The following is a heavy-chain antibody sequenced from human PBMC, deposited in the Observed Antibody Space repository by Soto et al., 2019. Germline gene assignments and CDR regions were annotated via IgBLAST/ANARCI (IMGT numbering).Heavy chain of an antibody. D-gene: IGHD3-16*01. V-gene: IGHV6-1*01. CDR2: TYYRSKWYN. CDR1: GDSVSGNSAA. CDR3: AREFPYYESSDSYFDY. J-gene: IGHJ4*02. Sequence: PSQTLSLTCVISGDSVSGNSAAWNWIRQSPSRGLEWLGRTYYRSKWYNDYAVSVKSRITVTPDTSKNQFSLHLNSVTPEDTAVYSFAREFPYYESSDSYFDYCGQGALVTVAS.